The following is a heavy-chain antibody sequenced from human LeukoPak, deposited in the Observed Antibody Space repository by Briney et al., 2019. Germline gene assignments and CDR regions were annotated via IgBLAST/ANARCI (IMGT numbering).Heavy chain of an antibody. D-gene: IGHD3-10*01. J-gene: IGHJ5*02. V-gene: IGHV4-59*01. CDR1: SGSISSYY. Sequence: SETLSLTCTVSSGSISSYYWSWIRQPPGKGLEWIGYIYYSGSTNYNPSLKSRVTISVDTSKNQFSLKLSSVTAADTAVYYCARVPYYYGSGSYLPLGWFDPWGQGTLVTVSS. CDR2: IYYSGST. CDR3: ARVPYYYGSGSYLPLGWFDP.